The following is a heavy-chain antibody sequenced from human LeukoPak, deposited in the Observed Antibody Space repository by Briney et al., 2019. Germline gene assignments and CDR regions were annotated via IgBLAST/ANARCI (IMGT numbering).Heavy chain of an antibody. CDR2: ISWNGGST. D-gene: IGHD3-10*01. CDR3: AKDMAAYYYASGNIDY. V-gene: IGHV3-43D*03. J-gene: IGHJ4*02. Sequence: GGSLRLSCAASGFTFDDYAMHWVRQAPGKGLEWVSLISWNGGSTYYADSVKGRFTISRDNSKNSLYLQMNSLRAEDTALYYCAKDMAAYYYASGNIDYWGQGTLVTVSS. CDR1: GFTFDDYA.